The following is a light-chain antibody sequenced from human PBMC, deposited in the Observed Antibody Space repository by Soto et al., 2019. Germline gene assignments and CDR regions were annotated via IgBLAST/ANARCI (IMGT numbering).Light chain of an antibody. V-gene: IGKV3-20*01. CDR2: GAS. Sequence: EIVLTQSPGTLSLSPGERATLSCRASQSVSSNNLAWYQQRPGQAPRVVIYGASTRATGIPESFSGSGSGTDFTLTISRLEPEDFAVYYCQQYGRSPFTFGPGTKVDIK. J-gene: IGKJ3*01. CDR3: QQYGRSPFT. CDR1: QSVSSNN.